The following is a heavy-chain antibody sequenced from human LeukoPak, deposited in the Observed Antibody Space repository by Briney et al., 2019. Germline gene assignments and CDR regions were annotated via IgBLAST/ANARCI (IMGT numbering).Heavy chain of an antibody. CDR2: ITISGSTI. CDR3: ARATSFDY. CDR1: GFTFTSYE. J-gene: IGHJ4*02. Sequence: GGSLRLSCAASGFTFTSYEVNWVRQAPGKGLEWVSYITISGSTIYYADSVKGRFTISRDNAKNSLYLQMNSLRAEDTAVYYCARATSFDYWGQGTLVTVSS. V-gene: IGHV3-48*03.